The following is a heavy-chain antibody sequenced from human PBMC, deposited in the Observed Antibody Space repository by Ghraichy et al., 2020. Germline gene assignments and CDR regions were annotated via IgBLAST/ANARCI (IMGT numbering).Heavy chain of an antibody. D-gene: IGHD6-13*01. CDR1: GGSISSYY. Sequence: GSLRLSCTVSGGSISSYYWSWIRQPPGKGLEWIGYIYYSGSTNYNPSLKSRVTISVDTSKNQFSLKLSSVTAADTAVYYCARNQAAAGTKQPYYFDYWGQGTLVTVSS. V-gene: IGHV4-59*08. J-gene: IGHJ4*02. CDR3: ARNQAAAGTKQPYYFDY. CDR2: IYYSGST.